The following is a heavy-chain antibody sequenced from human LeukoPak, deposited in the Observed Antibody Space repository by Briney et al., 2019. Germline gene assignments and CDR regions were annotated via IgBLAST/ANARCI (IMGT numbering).Heavy chain of an antibody. CDR3: ARGWPRFDY. D-gene: IGHD6-19*01. Sequence: SQTLSLTCAISGDSVSSNSAVWSWIRQSPSRGLEWLGRTYYRSKWSTVYAESVNSRITINTDTSKNQFSLQLNSVTPEDTAVYYCARGWPRFDYWGQGTLVTVSS. CDR2: TYYRSKWST. J-gene: IGHJ4*02. V-gene: IGHV6-1*01. CDR1: GDSVSSNSAV.